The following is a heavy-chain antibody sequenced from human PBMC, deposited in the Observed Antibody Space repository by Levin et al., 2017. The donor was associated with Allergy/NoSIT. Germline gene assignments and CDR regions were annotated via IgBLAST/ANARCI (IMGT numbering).Heavy chain of an antibody. CDR3: ARRPSSWFVSRTWFDP. CDR1: GGSFSGYY. Sequence: SQTLSLTCAVYGGSFSGYYWSWIRQPPGKGLEWIGEINHSGSTNYNPSLKSRVTISVDTSKNQFSLKLSSVTAADTAVYYCARRPSSWFVSRTWFDPWGQGTLVTVSS. CDR2: INHSGST. D-gene: IGHD6-13*01. J-gene: IGHJ5*02. V-gene: IGHV4-34*01.